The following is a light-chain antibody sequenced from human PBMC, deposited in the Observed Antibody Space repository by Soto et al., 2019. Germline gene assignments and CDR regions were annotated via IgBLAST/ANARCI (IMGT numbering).Light chain of an antibody. J-gene: IGKJ2*01. CDR1: QAISSD. CDR2: GAS. CDR3: QQYNRWPGT. V-gene: IGKV3-15*01. Sequence: EIVMTQSPANLSVSPGERATFSCRASQAISSDLAWYQQMPGQAPRLLVYGASTRATGIPARYSGSGSGTEFTLTISSLQSEDFALYYCQQYNRWPGTFGQGTRLEIK.